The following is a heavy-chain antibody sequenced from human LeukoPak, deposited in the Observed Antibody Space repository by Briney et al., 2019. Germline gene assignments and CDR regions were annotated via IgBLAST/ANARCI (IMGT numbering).Heavy chain of an antibody. V-gene: IGHV4-59*08. CDR2: IYYSGST. CDR3: ARHHSGLLFDP. Sequence: PSETLSLTCTVSGGSISSYYWSWIRQPPGKGLEWIGYIYYSGSTYYNPSLKSRVTMSIDTSKNQFSLKLSSVTAAGTAVYYCARHHSGLLFDPWGQGSLVTVSS. D-gene: IGHD6-19*01. J-gene: IGHJ5*02. CDR1: GGSISSYY.